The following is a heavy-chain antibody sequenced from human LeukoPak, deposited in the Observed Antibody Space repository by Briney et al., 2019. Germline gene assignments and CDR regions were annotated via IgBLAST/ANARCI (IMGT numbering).Heavy chain of an antibody. CDR1: GYTFTSYY. CDR3: ARGYSSGFAY. J-gene: IGHJ4*02. D-gene: IGHD6-19*01. CDR2: INPSGGST. V-gene: IGHV1-46*01. Sequence: GASVTVSCKASGYTFTSYYMHWARQAPGQGLEWMGIINPSGGSTNYAQKFQGRVTITRDTSTSTVCMVLSSLRSEDTAVYYCARGYSSGFAYWGQGTLVTVSS.